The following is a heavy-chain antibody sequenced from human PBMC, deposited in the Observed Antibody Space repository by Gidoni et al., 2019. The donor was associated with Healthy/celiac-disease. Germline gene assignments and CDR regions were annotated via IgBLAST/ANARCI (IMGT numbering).Heavy chain of an antibody. CDR2: IYYSGST. J-gene: IGHJ3*02. D-gene: IGHD6-13*01. CDR1: GCSISSGGYY. Sequence: QVQLQESGPGLVKPSQTLSLTCTVSGCSISSGGYYWSWIRQHPGKGLEWIVYIYYSGSTYYNPSLKSRVTIAVDTSKNQFSLKLSSVTAADTAVYYCAREWIAAAGTGAFDIWGQGTMVTVSS. CDR3: AREWIAAAGTGAFDI. V-gene: IGHV4-31*03.